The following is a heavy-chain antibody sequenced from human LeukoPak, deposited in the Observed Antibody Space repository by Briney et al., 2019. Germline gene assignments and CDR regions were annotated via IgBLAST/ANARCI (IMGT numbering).Heavy chain of an antibody. CDR2: IWFDGSNK. Sequence: GRSLRLSCASSGFTFSSYGMHWVRQAPGKGLEWMAVIWFDGSNKFYADSVKGRFTISRDNSKNTLYLQMNSLRAEDTALYYCARKFLTGRLIDYWGQGTLVTVSS. CDR1: GFTFSSYG. V-gene: IGHV3-33*01. D-gene: IGHD7-27*01. CDR3: ARKFLTGRLIDY. J-gene: IGHJ4*02.